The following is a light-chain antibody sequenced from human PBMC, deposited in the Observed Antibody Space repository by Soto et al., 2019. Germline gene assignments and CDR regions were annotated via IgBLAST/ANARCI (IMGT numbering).Light chain of an antibody. V-gene: IGKV3-15*01. CDR1: QSVSSD. CDR3: WQYNDCPPST. Sequence: EIEMTQSPATLSLSPGDRATLSCRASQSVSSDLAWYQQKPGKAPRLLIYGASTRANDIPARFSGGGSGTEFSVTISSRQYADFAVYYCWQYNDCPPSTFGPGTRVDFK. CDR2: GAS. J-gene: IGKJ3*01.